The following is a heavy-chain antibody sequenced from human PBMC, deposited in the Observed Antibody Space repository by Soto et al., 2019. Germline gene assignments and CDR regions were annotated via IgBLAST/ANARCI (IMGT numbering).Heavy chain of an antibody. D-gene: IGHD1-1*01. J-gene: IGHJ4*02. V-gene: IGHV3-21*01. CDR3: ARDPPSGNTLDWPDS. CDR2: ISSSGSFM. Sequence: PGGSLRLSCAASGFSFSSDSMGWVRQAPGKGLEWVSSISSSGSFMNYADSVKGRSTISRDNAKNSLYLQMSGLKDEDTAVYYCARDPPSGNTLDWPDSWGQGTLVTVSS. CDR1: GFSFSSDS.